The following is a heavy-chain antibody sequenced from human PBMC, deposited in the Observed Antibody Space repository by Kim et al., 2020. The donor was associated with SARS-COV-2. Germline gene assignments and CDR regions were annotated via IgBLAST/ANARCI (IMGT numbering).Heavy chain of an antibody. Sequence: LTSRVTISVDTSKNLFSLKLSSVTAADTAVYYCARDSSGYSNTPEYYFDYWGQGTLVTVSS. CDR3: ARDSSGYSNTPEYYFDY. J-gene: IGHJ4*02. D-gene: IGHD3-22*01. V-gene: IGHV4-30-2*05.